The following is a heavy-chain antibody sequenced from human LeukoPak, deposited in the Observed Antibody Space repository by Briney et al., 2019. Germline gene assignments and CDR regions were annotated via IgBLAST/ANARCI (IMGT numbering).Heavy chain of an antibody. CDR2: IYISGST. D-gene: IGHD3-22*01. CDR1: GGSINTYY. CDR3: ASLYYDSGGYSRDY. V-gene: IGHV4-4*07. Sequence: PSETLSLTCTVSGGSINTYYWSWIRQPAGKGLEWIGRIYISGSTNYNPSLKSRVTMSLDTSKNQLSLKLSSVTAADTAVYYCASLYYDSGGYSRDYWGQGTLVTVSS. J-gene: IGHJ4*02.